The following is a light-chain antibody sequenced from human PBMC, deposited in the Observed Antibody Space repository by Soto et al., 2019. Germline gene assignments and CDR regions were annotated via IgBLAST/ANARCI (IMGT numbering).Light chain of an antibody. CDR1: SFNIGAGYV. J-gene: IGLJ2*01. CDR2: GNS. V-gene: IGLV1-40*01. CDR3: QSYDSSLSGLVV. Sequence: QSVLTQPPSVSGAPGQRVTISCTGSSFNIGAGYVHWYQQLPGTAPKLLIYGNSNRPSGVPDRFSGSKSGTSASLAITGLQAEDESDYYCQSYDSSLSGLVVFGGGTKVTVL.